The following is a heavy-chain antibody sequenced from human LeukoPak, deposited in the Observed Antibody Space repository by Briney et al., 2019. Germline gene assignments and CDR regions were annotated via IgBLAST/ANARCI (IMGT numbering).Heavy chain of an antibody. D-gene: IGHD3-3*01. J-gene: IGHJ4*02. CDR3: ARGPYDFWSGYLPHYFDY. Sequence: SETLSLTCTVSGGSISSSSYYWGWIRQPPGKGLEWIGSIYYSGSTYYNPSLKSRVTISVDTSKNQFSLKLSSVTAADTAVYYCARGPYDFWSGYLPHYFDYWGQGTLVTVSS. V-gene: IGHV4-39*07. CDR1: GGSISSSSYY. CDR2: IYYSGST.